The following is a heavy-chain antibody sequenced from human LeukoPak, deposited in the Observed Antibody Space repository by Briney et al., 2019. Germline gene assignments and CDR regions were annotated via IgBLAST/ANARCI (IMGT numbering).Heavy chain of an antibody. CDR1: GGSISSDY. Sequence: QPSETLSLTCTVSGGSISSDYWSWVRQPAGKGLEWIGRIYTSGSTNYNPSLKSRVTISVDTSKNQFSLKLSSVTAADTAVYYCARVYYGSGSSDYWGQGTLVTVSS. CDR2: IYTSGST. V-gene: IGHV4-4*07. CDR3: ARVYYGSGSSDY. J-gene: IGHJ4*02. D-gene: IGHD3-10*01.